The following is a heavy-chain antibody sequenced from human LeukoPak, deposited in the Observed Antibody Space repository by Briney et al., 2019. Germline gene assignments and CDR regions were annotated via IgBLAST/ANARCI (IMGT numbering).Heavy chain of an antibody. CDR3: ARVVDSSGYYYYYYYMDV. V-gene: IGHV4-59*11. J-gene: IGHJ6*03. Sequence: PSETLSLTCTVSGGSISSHYWSWIRQPPGKGLEWIGYIYYSGSTNYNPSLKSRVTISVDTSKNQFSLKLSSVIAADTAVYYCARVVDSSGYYYYYYYMDVWGKGTTVTVSS. CDR1: GGSISSHY. D-gene: IGHD3-22*01. CDR2: IYYSGST.